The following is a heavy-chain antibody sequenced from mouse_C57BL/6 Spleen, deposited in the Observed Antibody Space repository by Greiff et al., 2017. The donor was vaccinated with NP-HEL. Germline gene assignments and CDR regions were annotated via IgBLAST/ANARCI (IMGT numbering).Heavy chain of an antibody. J-gene: IGHJ2*01. Sequence: EVQLVESGGGLVKPGGSLKLSCAASGFTFSSYAMSWVRQTPEKRLEWVATISDGGSYTYYPDNVKGRFTISRDNAKNNLYLQMSHLKSEDTAMYYCARDSDGNYFDYWGQGTTLTVSS. D-gene: IGHD2-1*01. CDR2: ISDGGSYT. CDR1: GFTFSSYA. CDR3: ARDSDGNYFDY. V-gene: IGHV5-4*01.